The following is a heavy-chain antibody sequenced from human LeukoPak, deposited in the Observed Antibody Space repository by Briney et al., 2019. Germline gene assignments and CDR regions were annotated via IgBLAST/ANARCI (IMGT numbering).Heavy chain of an antibody. Sequence: SVKVSCKASGGTFSSYAISWVRQAPGQGLEWMGGIIPIFGTANYAQKFQGRVTITTDESTSTAYMELSSLGSEDTAVYYCARGVYGDYGPFDYWGQGTLVTVSS. CDR2: IIPIFGTA. V-gene: IGHV1-69*05. J-gene: IGHJ4*02. D-gene: IGHD4-17*01. CDR3: ARGVYGDYGPFDY. CDR1: GGTFSSYA.